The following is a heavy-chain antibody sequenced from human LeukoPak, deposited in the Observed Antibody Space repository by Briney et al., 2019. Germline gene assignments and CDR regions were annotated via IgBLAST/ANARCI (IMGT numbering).Heavy chain of an antibody. Sequence: SETLSLTCTVSGYSISSGYYWGWIRQPPGKGLEWIGSIYHSGRTYYNPSLKSRVTISVDTSKNQFSLKLSSVTAADTAVYYCARMRPVGPNPGFDYWGQGTLVTVSS. CDR3: ARMRPVGPNPGFDY. J-gene: IGHJ4*02. CDR2: IYHSGRT. V-gene: IGHV4-38-2*02. D-gene: IGHD1-26*01. CDR1: GYSISSGYY.